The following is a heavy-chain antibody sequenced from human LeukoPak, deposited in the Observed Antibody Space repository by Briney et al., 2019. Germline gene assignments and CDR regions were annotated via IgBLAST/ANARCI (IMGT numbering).Heavy chain of an antibody. Sequence: SETLSLTCAVYGGSFSGYYWSWIRQPPGKGLEWIGEINHSGSTNYNPSLKSRVTISVDTSKNQFSLKLSSVTAADTAVYYCARDTRSSMTAGGFDYWGQGTLVTVSS. CDR1: GGSFSGYY. J-gene: IGHJ4*02. CDR2: INHSGST. CDR3: ARDTRSSMTAGGFDY. D-gene: IGHD2/OR15-2a*01. V-gene: IGHV4-34*01.